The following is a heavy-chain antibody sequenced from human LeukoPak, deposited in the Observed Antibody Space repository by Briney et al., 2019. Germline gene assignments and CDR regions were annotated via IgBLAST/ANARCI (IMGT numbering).Heavy chain of an antibody. CDR3: ARGARGYFQH. V-gene: IGHV4-34*01. CDR1: GGSFSGYY. CDR2: INHSGST. Sequence: SETLSLTCAVYGGSFSGYYWSWIRQPPGKGLEWIGEINHSGSTNYNPSLKSRVTISVDTSKNQFSLKLSSVTAADTAVYYCARGARGYFQHWGQGTLATVSS. J-gene: IGHJ1*01.